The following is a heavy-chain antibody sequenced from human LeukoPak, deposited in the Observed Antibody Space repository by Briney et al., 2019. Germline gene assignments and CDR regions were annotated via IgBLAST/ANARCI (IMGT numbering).Heavy chain of an antibody. D-gene: IGHD3-10*02. CDR1: GFRFSSYG. Sequence: PGGTPRLSCAASGFRFSSYGMTWVRQAPGKGLEWVSTISGSGGTTYYADSVKGRFTISRDNSKNTLYLQMNSLRAEDTAVYYCAELGITMIGGVWGKGTTVTISS. J-gene: IGHJ6*04. CDR2: ISGSGGTT. V-gene: IGHV3-23*01. CDR3: AELGITMIGGV.